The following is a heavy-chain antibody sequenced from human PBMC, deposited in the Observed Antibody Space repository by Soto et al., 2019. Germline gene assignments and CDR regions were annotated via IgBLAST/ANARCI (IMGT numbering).Heavy chain of an antibody. V-gene: IGHV1-69*02. J-gene: IGHJ6*02. Sequence: QVQLVQSGAEVKKPGSSVKVSCKASGGTFSSYTISWVRQAPGQGLEWMGRIIPILGIANYAQKFQGRVTITADKSTSTAYMELSSLRSEDTAVYYCSGRQQLVRGMAVWGQGTTVTVSS. D-gene: IGHD6-13*01. CDR3: SGRQQLVRGMAV. CDR1: GGTFSSYT. CDR2: IIPILGIA.